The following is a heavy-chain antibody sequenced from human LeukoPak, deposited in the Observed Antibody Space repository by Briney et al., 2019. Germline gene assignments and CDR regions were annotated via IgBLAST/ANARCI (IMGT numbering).Heavy chain of an antibody. Sequence: GGSLRLSCTASGFTFGDYAMSWVRQAPGKGLEWVGFIRSKAYGGTTEYAASVKGRFTISRDDSKSIAYLQMNSLKTEDTAVYYCTRVMLSSSSNFDYWGQGALVTVSS. CDR1: GFTFGDYA. V-gene: IGHV3-49*04. CDR2: IRSKAYGGTT. CDR3: TRVMLSSSSNFDY. D-gene: IGHD6-6*01. J-gene: IGHJ4*02.